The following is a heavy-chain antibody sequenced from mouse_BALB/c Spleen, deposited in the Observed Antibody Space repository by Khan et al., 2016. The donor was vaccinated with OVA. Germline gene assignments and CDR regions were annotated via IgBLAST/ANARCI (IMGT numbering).Heavy chain of an antibody. CDR3: AKGLWSYYCAVDY. D-gene: IGHD1-1*02. CDR1: GFSLTDYG. CDR2: IWGGGST. V-gene: IGHV2-6-5*01. Sequence: VKLEVSGPGLVAPSQSLSITCSVSGFSLTDYGVSWIRQPPGKGLEWLGVIWGGGSTYYNSVLESRLSISKDNSKSQVFLKMNSLKTDDTAMYYCAKGLWSYYCAVDYWGQGTSVTVSS. J-gene: IGHJ4*01.